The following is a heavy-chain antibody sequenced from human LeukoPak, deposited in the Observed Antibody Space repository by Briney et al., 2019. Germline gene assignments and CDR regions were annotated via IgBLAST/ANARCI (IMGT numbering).Heavy chain of an antibody. CDR2: ISSSSSYT. Sequence: PGGSLRLSCAASGFTFSDYYMSWIRQAPGKGLEWVSYISSSSSYTNYADSVKGRFTISRDNAKNSLYLQMNSLRAEDTAVYYCARDEHQYYSESSGRFDFWGQGVLVTVSS. D-gene: IGHD3-22*01. CDR1: GFTFSDYY. CDR3: ARDEHQYYSESSGRFDF. J-gene: IGHJ4*02. V-gene: IGHV3-11*06.